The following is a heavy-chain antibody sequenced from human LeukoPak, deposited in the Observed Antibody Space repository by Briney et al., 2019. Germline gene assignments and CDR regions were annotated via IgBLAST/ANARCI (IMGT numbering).Heavy chain of an antibody. J-gene: IGHJ3*01. CDR3: ARGRLPSGVLGRIVVSRDTFDV. Sequence: SQTLSLTCTVSGGSISSGTYYWSWIRQPAGKGLEWIGRIYTSGIANYNPSLKSRVTISGDMSTNQFSLNLSSVTAADTAVYYCARGRLPSGVLGRIVVSRDTFDVWGHGTMVTVSS. CDR2: IYTSGIA. CDR1: GGSISSGTYY. V-gene: IGHV4-61*02. D-gene: IGHD1-26*01.